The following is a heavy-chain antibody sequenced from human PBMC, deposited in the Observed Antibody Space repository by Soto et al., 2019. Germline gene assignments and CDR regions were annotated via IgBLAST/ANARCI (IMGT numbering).Heavy chain of an antibody. CDR2: RWYDGSNK. Sequence: PGGSLRLSCAASGFTFSSYGMHWVRQAPGKGLEWVAVRWYDGSNKYYADSVKGRFTISRDNSKNTLYLQMNSLRAEGTAVYYCAREDTYYYDSSGYPDYRGQGTLVTVPS. V-gene: IGHV3-33*01. J-gene: IGHJ4*02. CDR3: AREDTYYYDSSGYPDY. D-gene: IGHD3-22*01. CDR1: GFTFSSYG.